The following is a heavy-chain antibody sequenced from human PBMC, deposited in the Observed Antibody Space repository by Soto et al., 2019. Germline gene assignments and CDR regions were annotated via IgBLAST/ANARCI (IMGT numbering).Heavy chain of an antibody. Sequence: EVQLVESGGGLIQPGGSLRLSCAVSGFTVSNNYMSWVRQAPGKGLEGVSVIYSGGYTAYGDSVKGRFTISRDNSKNTLYLKRNSRRAAATAVFYFASSRGGGGYWGQGTLVTVSS. CDR3: ASSRGGGGY. D-gene: IGHD3-10*01. CDR1: GFTVSNNY. V-gene: IGHV3-53*01. J-gene: IGHJ4*02. CDR2: IYSGGYT.